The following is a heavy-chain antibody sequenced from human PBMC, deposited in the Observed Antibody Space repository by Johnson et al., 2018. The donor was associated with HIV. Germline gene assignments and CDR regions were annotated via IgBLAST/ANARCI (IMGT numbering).Heavy chain of an antibody. V-gene: IGHV3-11*01. Sequence: QVQLVESGGGLVKPGGSLRLSCAASGFTFSDYYMSWIRQAPGKGLEWVSYISMSGRTIYYADSVKGRFTISRDNAKNSLYLQMNSLRAEDTAVYYCTRHTVTGDAFDIWGQGTMVTVSS. CDR2: ISMSGRTI. CDR3: TRHTVTGDAFDI. J-gene: IGHJ3*02. CDR1: GFTFSDYY. D-gene: IGHD4-17*01.